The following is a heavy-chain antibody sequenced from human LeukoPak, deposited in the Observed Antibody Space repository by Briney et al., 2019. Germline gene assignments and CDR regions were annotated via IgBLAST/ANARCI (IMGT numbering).Heavy chain of an antibody. J-gene: IGHJ4*02. Sequence: SETLSLTCAVSGGSISSGGYSRSWIRQPPGKGLEWIGYIYHSGSTYYNPSLKSRVTISVDRSKNQFSLKLSSVTAADTAVYYCARGGSYYEERTLGEYYFDYWGQGTLVTVSS. CDR1: GGSISSGGYS. CDR3: ARGGSYYEERTLGEYYFDY. D-gene: IGHD1-26*01. V-gene: IGHV4-30-2*01. CDR2: IYHSGST.